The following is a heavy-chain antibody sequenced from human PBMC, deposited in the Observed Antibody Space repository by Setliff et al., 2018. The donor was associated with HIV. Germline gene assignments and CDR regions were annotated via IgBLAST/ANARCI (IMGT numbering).Heavy chain of an antibody. Sequence: GGSLRLSCAASGFSISGAYMSWTRQAPGKGPEWISYISSGSNDINYADSVKGRFTISRDNSKNTLYLQVNSLRPEDTAVYYCASARIPTGGTSTSFDYWGQGTLVTVSS. V-gene: IGHV3-11*06. CDR2: ISSGSNDI. CDR3: ASARIPTGGTSTSFDY. J-gene: IGHJ4*02. CDR1: GFSISGAY. D-gene: IGHD1-1*01.